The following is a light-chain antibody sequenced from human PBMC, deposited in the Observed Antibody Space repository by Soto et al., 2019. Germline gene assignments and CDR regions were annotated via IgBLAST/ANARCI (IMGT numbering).Light chain of an antibody. CDR2: EVT. V-gene: IGLV2-8*01. J-gene: IGLJ1*01. CDR1: SSDVGRYNY. CDR3: SSYVGSNNYV. Sequence: QSALTQPPSASGSPGQSVTISCIGTSSDVGRYNYVSWYQHHPGKAHKIIIYEVTKRPSGVPDRFSGSKSANTAYLTVSGLQDDDEADYYCSSYVGSNNYVFGTGTKLTVL.